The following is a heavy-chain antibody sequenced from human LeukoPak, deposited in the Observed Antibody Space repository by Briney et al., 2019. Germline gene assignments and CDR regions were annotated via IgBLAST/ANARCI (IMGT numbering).Heavy chain of an antibody. Sequence: ASVKVSCKASGYTFTSYDINWVRQATGQGLEWMGWMNPNSGNTGYAQKFQGRVTITRNTSISTAYMELSCLRSEDTAVYYCARGRRKGSCSSTSCYYFDYWGQGTLVTVSS. V-gene: IGHV1-8*03. CDR3: ARGRRKGSCSSTSCYYFDY. CDR1: GYTFTSYD. CDR2: MNPNSGNT. J-gene: IGHJ4*02. D-gene: IGHD2-2*01.